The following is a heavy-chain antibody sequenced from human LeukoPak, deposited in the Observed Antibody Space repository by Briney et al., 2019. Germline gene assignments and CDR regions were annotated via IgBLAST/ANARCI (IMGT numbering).Heavy chain of an antibody. J-gene: IGHJ4*02. Sequence: GGSLRLSCAASGFTFSSYALSWVRPAPGKGLEWVSIVGENTDTHYADSVKDRFTISRDNSNNALYLQMNNLRAEDTATYFCAKSSGKSFPSSRIFDFWGQGALVTVSS. CDR1: GFTFSSYA. CDR3: AKSSGKSFPSSRIFDF. CDR2: VGENTDT. D-gene: IGHD6-13*01. V-gene: IGHV3-23*01.